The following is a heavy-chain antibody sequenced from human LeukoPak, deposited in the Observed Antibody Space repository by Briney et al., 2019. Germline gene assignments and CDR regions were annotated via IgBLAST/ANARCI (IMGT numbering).Heavy chain of an antibody. CDR3: AKDWIQFNRVFDCFDS. J-gene: IGHJ4*02. CDR1: GFPFETNA. CDR2: IGNTET. D-gene: IGHD5-18*01. V-gene: IGHV3-23*01. Sequence: GGSLRLSCATSGFPFETNAMSWVRQAPGKGLEWVATIGNTETFYAGSVTGRFTISRDNSKNTVNLQMNRLRVEDTAIYYCAKDWIQFNRVFDCFDSWGQGTLVTVSS.